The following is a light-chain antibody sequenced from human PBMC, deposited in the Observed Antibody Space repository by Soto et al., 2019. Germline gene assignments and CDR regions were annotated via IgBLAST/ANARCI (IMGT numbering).Light chain of an antibody. Sequence: PSSLSASVGDRFTITCQASQDINNYVNWYQQKPGKAPKLLIFDASTLKTGVPSRFSGSGSGTDFSFTISSLQSEDFAVYYCQQYNTWPPITFGQGTRLEIK. J-gene: IGKJ5*01. V-gene: IGKV1-33*01. CDR1: QDINNY. CDR3: QQYNTWPPIT. CDR2: DAS.